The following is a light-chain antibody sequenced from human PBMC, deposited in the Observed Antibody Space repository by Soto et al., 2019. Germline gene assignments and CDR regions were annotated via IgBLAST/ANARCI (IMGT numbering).Light chain of an antibody. CDR3: QQYTAYTWT. Sequence: DIQMTQSPSTLSASVGDRVTITCRASQSVSSWLAWYQQRPGKAPKLLIYKASTLESGVPSRFSGSGSGTEFTLTINSLQPDDFATFYCQQYTAYTWTFGPGTKVEIK. CDR1: QSVSSW. V-gene: IGKV1-5*03. J-gene: IGKJ1*01. CDR2: KAS.